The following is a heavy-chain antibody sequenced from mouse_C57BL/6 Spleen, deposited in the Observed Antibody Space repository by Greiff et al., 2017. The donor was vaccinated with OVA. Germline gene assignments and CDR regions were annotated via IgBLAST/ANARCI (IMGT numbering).Heavy chain of an antibody. V-gene: IGHV5-17*01. CDR3: ARDYYGSSSRYFDD. D-gene: IGHD1-1*01. CDR1: GFTFSDYG. Sequence: EVMLVESGGGLVKPGGSLKLSCAASGFTFSDYGMHWVRQAPEKGLEWVAYISSGRSTIYYADTVKGRFTISRDNAKNTLFLQMTSLRSEDTAMDYCARDYYGSSSRYFDDWGQGTTLTVSS. J-gene: IGHJ2*01. CDR2: ISSGRSTI.